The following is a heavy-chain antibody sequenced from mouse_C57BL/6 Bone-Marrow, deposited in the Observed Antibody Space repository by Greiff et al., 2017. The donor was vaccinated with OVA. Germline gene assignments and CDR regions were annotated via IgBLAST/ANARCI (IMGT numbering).Heavy chain of an antibody. Sequence: QVQLQQPGAELVRPGPSVKLSCKASGYTFTSYWMHWVKQRPGQGLEWIEVIDPSDSYTNYNQKFKGKATLTVDTSSSTAYMQLSSLTSEDSAVYYWARSHYYGSSYWYFDVWGTGTTVTVSS. J-gene: IGHJ1*03. V-gene: IGHV1-59*01. D-gene: IGHD1-1*01. CDR2: IDPSDSYT. CDR1: GYTFTSYW. CDR3: ARSHYYGSSYWYFDV.